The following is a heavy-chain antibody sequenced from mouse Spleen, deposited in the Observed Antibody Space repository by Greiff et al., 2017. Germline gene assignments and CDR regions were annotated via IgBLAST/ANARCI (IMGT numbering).Heavy chain of an antibody. CDR1: GFNNKTTY. V-gene: IGHV14-3*01. D-gene: IGHD2-3*01. CDR2: IDPVNDNT. J-gene: IGHJ4*01. Sequence: EVQGVESVAELVRPVAYVKLSCTAFGFNNKTTYMHWVKQSPDQCLVWIGRIDPVNDNTKYAPKFQGKATITADTSSNTAYLQLSSLTSEDTAIYYCARGGWQGAMDYWVQGTSVTVSS. CDR3: ARGGWQGAMDY.